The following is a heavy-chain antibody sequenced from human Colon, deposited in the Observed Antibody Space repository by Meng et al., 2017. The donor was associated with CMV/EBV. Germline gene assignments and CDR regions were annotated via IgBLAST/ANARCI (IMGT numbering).Heavy chain of an antibody. J-gene: IGHJ4*02. CDR3: AKDDYFWMAAGN. Sequence: GGSLRLSCAASGYTVSYNHVAWVRQAPGKGLEWVSVIYGDGVTYYTDSLKGRLTISRDSSTNTVYLQMNSLRADDTALYYCAKDDYFWMAAGNWGQGTLVTVSS. CDR1: GYTVSYNH. CDR2: IYGDGVT. D-gene: IGHD2/OR15-2a*01. V-gene: IGHV3-53*01.